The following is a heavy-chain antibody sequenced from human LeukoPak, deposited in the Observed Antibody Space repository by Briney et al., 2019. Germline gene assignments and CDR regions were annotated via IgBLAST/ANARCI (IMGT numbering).Heavy chain of an antibody. V-gene: IGHV4-31*03. CDR2: IYYSGST. CDR3: AREKGNWFDP. Sequence: PSETLSLTCTVSGDSISSGSYYWSWIRQHPGKGLEWIGYIYYSGSTYYNPSLKSRVTISVDTSKNRFSLKLCSVTAADTAVYYCAREKGNWFDPWGQGTLVTVSS. J-gene: IGHJ5*02. CDR1: GDSISSGSYY.